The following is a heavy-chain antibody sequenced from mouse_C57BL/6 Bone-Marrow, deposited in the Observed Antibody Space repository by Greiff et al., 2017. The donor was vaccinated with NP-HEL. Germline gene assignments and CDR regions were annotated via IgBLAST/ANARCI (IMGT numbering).Heavy chain of an antibody. CDR2: ISDGGSYT. D-gene: IGHD2-10*02. V-gene: IGHV5-4*01. CDR1: GFTFTSYA. CDR3: ARDWYGNYEAWFAY. J-gene: IGHJ3*01. Sequence: EVKLVESGGGLVKPGGSLKLSCAASGFTFTSYAMSWVRQTPEKRLEWVATISDGGSYTYYPDNVKGRFTISRDNAKNNLYLQMSHLNSEDTAMYYCARDWYGNYEAWFAYWGQGTLVTVSA.